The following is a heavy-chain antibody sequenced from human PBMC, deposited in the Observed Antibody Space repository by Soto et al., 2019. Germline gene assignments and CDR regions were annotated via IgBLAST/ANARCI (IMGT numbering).Heavy chain of an antibody. D-gene: IGHD1-26*01. J-gene: IGHJ4*02. Sequence: SQTLSLTCAVSGDSVSSNSAAWNWIRQSPSRGLEWLGRTYYRSRWYSDYAGSVKSRITINADTSKNQFSLHLNSVTPQDTAVYYCARGPTPTAYCGRGTLVTVSS. CDR1: GDSVSSNSAA. CDR2: TYYRSRWYS. V-gene: IGHV6-1*01. CDR3: ARGPTPTAY.